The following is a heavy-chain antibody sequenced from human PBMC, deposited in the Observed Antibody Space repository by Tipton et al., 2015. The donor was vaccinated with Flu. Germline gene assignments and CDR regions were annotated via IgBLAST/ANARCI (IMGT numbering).Heavy chain of an antibody. D-gene: IGHD1-1*01. Sequence: GSLRLSCAASGFTFSKYSMNWVRQAPGKGLEWVSSIRRSSGDTYYADSVKGRFTISRDIARNSLDLQMNSLRVEDTAVYYCARGLMGWDATTDTWGQGTLVTVAS. CDR2: IRRSSGDT. V-gene: IGHV3-21*04. CDR1: GFTFSKYS. J-gene: IGHJ5*02. CDR3: ARGLMGWDATTDT.